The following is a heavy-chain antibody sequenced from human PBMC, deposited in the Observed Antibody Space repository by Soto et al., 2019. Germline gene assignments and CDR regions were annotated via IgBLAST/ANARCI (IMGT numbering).Heavy chain of an antibody. CDR2: ISGSGGNK. V-gene: IGHV3-23*01. J-gene: IGHJ4*02. Sequence: GGCLVGSGSTSGFTLSSYDMNWVRQAPGKGLEWVAVISGSGGNKFYADSVKGRFTISRDNSKNTLYLQMNSLRAEDTAVYYCAKDISWLQPQGAFHFWRPGTLVTVSP. CDR3: AKDISWLQPQGAFHF. D-gene: IGHD3-9*01. CDR1: GFTLSSYD.